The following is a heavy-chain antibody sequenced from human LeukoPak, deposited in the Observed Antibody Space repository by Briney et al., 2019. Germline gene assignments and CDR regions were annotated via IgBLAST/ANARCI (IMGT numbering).Heavy chain of an antibody. CDR3: ASEVYSSGWYYFDY. Sequence: PGGSLRLSCAASGFTFSTYGMRWVRQAPGKGLEWVALIRYDGSNEYYADSVKGRFTISRDNSKNTLYLQMNSLRAEDTAVYYCASEVYSSGWYYFDYWGQGTLVTVSS. CDR1: GFTFSTYG. V-gene: IGHV3-33*01. CDR2: IRYDGSNE. D-gene: IGHD6-19*01. J-gene: IGHJ4*02.